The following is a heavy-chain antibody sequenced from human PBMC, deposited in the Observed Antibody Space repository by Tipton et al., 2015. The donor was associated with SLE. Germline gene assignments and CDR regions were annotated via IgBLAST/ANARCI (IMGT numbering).Heavy chain of an antibody. D-gene: IGHD3-10*01. V-gene: IGHV3-30*19. Sequence: RSLRLSCAASGFTFSSYGMHWVRQAPGKGLEWVAVISYDGSNKYYADSVKGRFTISRDNSKNSLYLQMNSLRAEDTALYYCARGGYYYGSGSYYTFDYWGQGPLVTVSS. CDR1: GFTFSSYG. CDR3: ARGGYYYGSGSYYTFDY. J-gene: IGHJ4*02. CDR2: ISYDGSNK.